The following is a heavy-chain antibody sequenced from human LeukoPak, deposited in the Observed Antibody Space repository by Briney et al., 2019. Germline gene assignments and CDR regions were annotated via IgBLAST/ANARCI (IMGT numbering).Heavy chain of an antibody. V-gene: IGHV3-23*01. J-gene: IGHJ4*02. CDR2: ISGSGGST. Sequence: LTGGSLRLSCAASGFTFSSYAMSWVRQAPGKGLDWVSAISGSGGSTYYADSVKGRFTISRDNSKNTLYLQMNSLRAEDTAVYYCAKATRFYYFDYWGQGTLVTVSS. CDR3: AKATRFYYFDY. CDR1: GFTFSSYA.